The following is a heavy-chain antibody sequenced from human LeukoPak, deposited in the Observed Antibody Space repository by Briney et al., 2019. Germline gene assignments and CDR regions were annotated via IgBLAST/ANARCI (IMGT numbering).Heavy chain of an antibody. CDR2: IKRDGSEK. J-gene: IGHJ4*02. CDR3: ARDGSSGWYSDY. D-gene: IGHD6-19*01. CDR1: GFTFSSYW. Sequence: SGGSPRLSCAASGFTFSSYWMTWVRQAPGKGLEWVANIKRDGSEKYYVDSVKGRFTIPRDNAKNSLYLQMNSLRTEDTALYHCARDGSSGWYSDYWGQGTLVTVSS. V-gene: IGHV3-7*03.